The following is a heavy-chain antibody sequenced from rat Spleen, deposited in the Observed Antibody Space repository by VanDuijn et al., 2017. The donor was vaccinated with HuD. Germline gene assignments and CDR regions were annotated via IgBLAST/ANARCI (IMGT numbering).Heavy chain of an antibody. D-gene: IGHD1-4*01. CDR3: ARQSYPGIEDA. J-gene: IGHJ4*01. V-gene: IGHV5-19*01. Sequence: EVQLVESGGGLVLPGRSLKLSCATSGFSFSKYGMQWIRQTPTKGLQWVAAITLSGLTTHYRDPLKGRITTSRENAKATLYLQVESLRSENTPTYYCARQSYPGIEDAWGQGASVTVSS. CDR1: GFSFSKYG. CDR2: ITLSGLTT.